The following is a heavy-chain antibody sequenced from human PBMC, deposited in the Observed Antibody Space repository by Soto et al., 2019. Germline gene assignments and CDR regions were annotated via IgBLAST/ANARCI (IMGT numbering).Heavy chain of an antibody. D-gene: IGHD6-13*01. CDR2: IFSNDEK. Sequence: SGPTLVNPTETLKLTCTVSGFSLSNARMGVSWIRQPPGKALEWLAHIFSNDEKSYSTSLKSRLTISKDTSKSQVVLTMTNMDPVDTATYYCARTFSSWEWYFDYWGQGTLVTVSS. CDR3: ARTFSSWEWYFDY. V-gene: IGHV2-26*01. J-gene: IGHJ4*02. CDR1: GFSLSNARMG.